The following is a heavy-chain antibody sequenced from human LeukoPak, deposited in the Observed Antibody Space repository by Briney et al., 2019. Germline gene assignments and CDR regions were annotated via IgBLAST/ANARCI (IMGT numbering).Heavy chain of an antibody. V-gene: IGHV3-23*01. Sequence: PGGSLRLSCAASRFTFSIFAMSWVRQAPGKGLEWVSAISGSGGSTYYADSVKGRFTISRDNSKNTLYLQMNSLRAEDTAVYYCAKGILWQWDYWGQGTLVTVSS. CDR2: ISGSGGST. J-gene: IGHJ4*02. D-gene: IGHD3-10*01. CDR1: RFTFSIFA. CDR3: AKGILWQWDY.